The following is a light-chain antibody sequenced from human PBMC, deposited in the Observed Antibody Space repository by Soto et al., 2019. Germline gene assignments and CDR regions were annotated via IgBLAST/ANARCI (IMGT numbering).Light chain of an antibody. V-gene: IGKV4-1*01. J-gene: IGKJ3*01. CDR3: QQYYSNEFT. CDR1: QNVLYSSNNKNY. Sequence: DIVMTQSPDSLAVSLGERAIINCKSSQNVLYSSNNKNYLAWYQQKPGQPPKLLIYWASTRESGVPERFSGSESGTDFTLTISSLQAEDVAVYYCQQYYSNEFTFGPGTKVDIK. CDR2: WAS.